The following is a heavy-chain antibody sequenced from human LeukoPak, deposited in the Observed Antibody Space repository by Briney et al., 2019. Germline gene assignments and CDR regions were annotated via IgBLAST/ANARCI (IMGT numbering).Heavy chain of an antibody. J-gene: IGHJ4*02. CDR2: INPNSGGT. Sequence: GASVKVSCKASGYTFTGYYMHWVRQAPGQGLEWMGWINPNSGGTNYAQKFQGRVTMTRDTSISTAYMELSRLRSDDTAVYYCARGNYSGWYGFDYWGQGTLVTVSS. V-gene: IGHV1-2*02. CDR1: GYTFTGYY. D-gene: IGHD6-19*01. CDR3: ARGNYSGWYGFDY.